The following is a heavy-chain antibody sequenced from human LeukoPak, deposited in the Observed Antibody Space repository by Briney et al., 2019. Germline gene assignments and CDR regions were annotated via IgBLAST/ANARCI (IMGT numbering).Heavy chain of an antibody. J-gene: IGHJ4*02. V-gene: IGHV5-51*01. D-gene: IGHD3-16*01. CDR3: AIPPSSLGGDY. Sequence: GESLKISCKGSGYSFTSYWIGWVRQMPGKGLEWMGIIYPGDSDTRYKPSSQGQVTISADKSITTAYLQWSSLKASDTATYYCAIPPSSLGGDYWGQGTLVTVSS. CDR1: GYSFTSYW. CDR2: IYPGDSDT.